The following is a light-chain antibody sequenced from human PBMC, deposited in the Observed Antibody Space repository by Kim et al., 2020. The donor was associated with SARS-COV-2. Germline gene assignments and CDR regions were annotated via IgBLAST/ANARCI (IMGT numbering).Light chain of an antibody. V-gene: IGLV3-1*01. CDR2: QDS. Sequence: SYELTQPPSVSVSPGQTASITCSGDKLGDKYACWYQQKPGQSPVVVIYQDSKRPSGIPERFSGSTSGNTATLTISGTQAMDEADYYCQAWDSSHGVFGTG. J-gene: IGLJ1*01. CDR1: KLGDKY. CDR3: QAWDSSHGV.